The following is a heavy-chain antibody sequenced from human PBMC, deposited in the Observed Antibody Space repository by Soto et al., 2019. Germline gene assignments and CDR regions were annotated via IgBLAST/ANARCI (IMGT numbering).Heavy chain of an antibody. D-gene: IGHD3-3*01. V-gene: IGHV3-48*04. CDR2: ISYSSSTI. J-gene: IGHJ5*02. Sequence: PGGSLRLSCAASGFTFSSYDMNWVRQAPGKGLEWVSHISYSSSTIYYVDSVKGRFTISRDNAKNSLYLQMNSLRAEDTAVYYCAREIRFLEWLNYNWFDPWGQGTLVT. CDR3: AREIRFLEWLNYNWFDP. CDR1: GFTFSSYD.